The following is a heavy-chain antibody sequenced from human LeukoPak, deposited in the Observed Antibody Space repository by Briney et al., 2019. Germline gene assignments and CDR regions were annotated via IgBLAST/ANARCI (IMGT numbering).Heavy chain of an antibody. J-gene: IGHJ3*02. CDR3: ARDRLITMIVALEDDGFDI. V-gene: IGHV3-33*01. D-gene: IGHD3-22*01. CDR1: GFTFSSYG. CDR2: IWYDGSNK. Sequence: PGGSLRLSCAASGFTFSSYGMHWVRQAPGKGLEWVAVIWYDGSNKYYADSVKGRFTISRDNSKNTLYLQMNSLRVEDTAVYYCARDRLITMIVALEDDGFDIWGQGTMVTVSS.